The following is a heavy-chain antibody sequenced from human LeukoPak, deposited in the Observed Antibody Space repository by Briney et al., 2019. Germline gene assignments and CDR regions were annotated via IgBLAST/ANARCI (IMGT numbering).Heavy chain of an antibody. J-gene: IGHJ6*03. D-gene: IGHD2-2*01. V-gene: IGHV4-34*01. CDR2: INHSGST. Sequence: PSETLSLTCAVYGGSFSGYYWSWIRQPPGKGLEWIGEINHSGSTNYTPCLKSRVTISVDTSKNQFSLKLSSVTAADTAVYYCARGGGIVVVPAAMSYYYMNVWGKGTTVTVSS. CDR1: GGSFSGYY. CDR3: ARGGGIVVVPAAMSYYYMNV.